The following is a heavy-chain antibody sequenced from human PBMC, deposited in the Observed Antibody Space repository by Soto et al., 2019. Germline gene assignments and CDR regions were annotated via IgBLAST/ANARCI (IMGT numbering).Heavy chain of an antibody. J-gene: IGHJ5*02. CDR2: IYFGGIT. CDR1: GDSISSSKYY. V-gene: IGHV4-39*01. D-gene: IGHD5-18*01. Sequence: PSETLSLTCTVSGDSISSSKYYWGWIRQPPGKGLEWIGSIYFGGITYYNPSLKSRVTISVDTSKNQFSLELSSVTAVDTAVFYCARHEFSYHNSRFDPWGQGTLVTVSS. CDR3: ARHEFSYHNSRFDP.